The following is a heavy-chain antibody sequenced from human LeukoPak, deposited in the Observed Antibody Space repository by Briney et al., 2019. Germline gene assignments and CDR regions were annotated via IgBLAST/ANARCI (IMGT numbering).Heavy chain of an antibody. J-gene: IGHJ4*02. CDR2: ISTYNGNT. D-gene: IGHD6-6*01. CDR1: GYTFTSNG. V-gene: IGHV1-18*01. Sequence: ASVKVSCKASGYTFTSNGISWVRQAPGQGLEWMGWISTYNGNTNYAQKLQGRVTMTTDTSTSTAYMELRSLRSEDTAVYYCARRMGKYSSSPGRGYFDYWGQGTLVTVSS. CDR3: ARRMGKYSSSPGRGYFDY.